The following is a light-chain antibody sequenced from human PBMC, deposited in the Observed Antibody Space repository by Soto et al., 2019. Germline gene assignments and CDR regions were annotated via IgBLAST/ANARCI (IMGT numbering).Light chain of an antibody. J-gene: IGKJ3*01. V-gene: IGKV1-12*01. Sequence: DIQMTQSPSSVSASVGDRVTIICRASQGIGNWLAWYQQKPGKAPKLLTYDAFNLQSGVPSRFSASGSGTDFPLTISSLQPEDFATYYCLQSNSFPFTFGPGTKVDVQ. CDR2: DAF. CDR3: LQSNSFPFT. CDR1: QGIGNW.